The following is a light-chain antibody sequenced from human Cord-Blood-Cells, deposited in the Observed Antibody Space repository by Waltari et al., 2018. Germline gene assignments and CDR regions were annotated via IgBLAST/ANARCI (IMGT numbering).Light chain of an antibody. CDR3: QQYGSSPPLT. J-gene: IGKJ4*01. V-gene: IGKV3-20*01. CDR2: GAS. CDR1: QSVSSSY. Sequence: IVFPQSPGTLSLSPGERASLSCRASQSVSSSYFAWYQQKPGQAPRPLIYGASSRATGIPDRFSGSGSGTDFTLTISRLVPEDYAVYYCQQYGSSPPLTFGGGTKVEIK.